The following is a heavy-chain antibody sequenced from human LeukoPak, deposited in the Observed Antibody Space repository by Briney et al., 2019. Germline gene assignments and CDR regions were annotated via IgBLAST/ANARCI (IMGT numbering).Heavy chain of an antibody. V-gene: IGHV3-9*01. D-gene: IGHD2-15*01. Sequence: GGSLRLSCAASGFTFDDYAMHWVRQAPGKGLEWVSGISWNSGSIGYADSVKGRFTISRDNAKNSLYLQMNSLRAEDTALYYCAKESVVVAATGAFDIWGKGTMVTVSS. CDR2: ISWNSGSI. CDR1: GFTFDDYA. CDR3: AKESVVVAATGAFDI. J-gene: IGHJ3*02.